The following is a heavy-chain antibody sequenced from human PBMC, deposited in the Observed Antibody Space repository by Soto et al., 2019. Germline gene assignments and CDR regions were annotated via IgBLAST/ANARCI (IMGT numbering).Heavy chain of an antibody. CDR1: GFSFSSYW. V-gene: IGHV3-7*03. Sequence: VGSLRLSCEASGFSFSSYWMSWVRQAPGKGLEWVAKIKEDGSDKYYVDSVKGRFTISRDNSKNSLLLQMNSLRVEDTAVYDCTRVGLSFGGELEWGQGTLVTVSS. CDR3: TRVGLSFGGELE. J-gene: IGHJ4*02. CDR2: IKEDGSDK. D-gene: IGHD3-10*01.